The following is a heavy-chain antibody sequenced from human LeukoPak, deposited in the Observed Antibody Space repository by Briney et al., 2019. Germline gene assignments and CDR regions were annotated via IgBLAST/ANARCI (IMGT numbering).Heavy chain of an antibody. CDR3: ARDCPFYFGCPRNWADP. CDR1: GFPLNTYG. Sequence: ASVKVSCKASGFPLNTYGISWVRQAPGHGLEWMGWISAYDGRTNYAQRFQGRVTLTVDTPTTTVSMELRSLRSDDTAVYYCARDCPFYFGCPRNWADPWGQGTLVTVSS. V-gene: IGHV1-18*01. CDR2: ISAYDGRT. D-gene: IGHD3-9*01. J-gene: IGHJ5*02.